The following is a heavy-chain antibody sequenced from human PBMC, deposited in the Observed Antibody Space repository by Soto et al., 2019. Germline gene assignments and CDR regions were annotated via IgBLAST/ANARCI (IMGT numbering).Heavy chain of an antibody. J-gene: IGHJ4*02. CDR3: ARDRNSSDY. CDR2: ISAYNGNT. V-gene: IGHV1-18*01. D-gene: IGHD6-6*01. Sequence: ASVKVSCKASGYTFTSYGISWVRQAPGQGLEWMGWISAYNGNTDYAQKFQGRVTMTTDTSTSTAYMELSSLTSDDTALYYCARDRNSSDYWGQGTLVTVSS. CDR1: GYTFTSYG.